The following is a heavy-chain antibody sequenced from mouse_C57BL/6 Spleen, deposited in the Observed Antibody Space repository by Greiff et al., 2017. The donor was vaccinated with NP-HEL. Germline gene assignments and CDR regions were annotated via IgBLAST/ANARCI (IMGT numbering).Heavy chain of an antibody. D-gene: IGHD2-2*01. CDR3: APLYYGYDDYAMDY. CDR2: ISSGSSTI. Sequence: EVKLVESGGGLVKPGGSLKLSCAASGFTFSDYGMHWVRQAPEKGLEWVAYISSGSSTIYYADTVKGRFTISRDSAKNTLFLQMTSLRSEDTAMYYCAPLYYGYDDYAMDYWGQGTSVTVSS. J-gene: IGHJ4*01. V-gene: IGHV5-17*01. CDR1: GFTFSDYG.